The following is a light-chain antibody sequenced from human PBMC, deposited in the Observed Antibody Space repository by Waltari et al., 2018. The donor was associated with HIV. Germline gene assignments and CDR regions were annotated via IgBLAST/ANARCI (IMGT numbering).Light chain of an antibody. V-gene: IGLV1-44*01. CDR1: ISNIGSNP. Sequence: QSVLTQPPSASGTPGQRVTISCSGSISNIGSNPVNWYQQPPGTAPKLLIYTTNQRPSGVPDRFSGSKSGASASLAISGLQADDEADYYCATWDDSLNGPVFGGGTKLTVL. CDR2: TTN. J-gene: IGLJ3*02. CDR3: ATWDDSLNGPV.